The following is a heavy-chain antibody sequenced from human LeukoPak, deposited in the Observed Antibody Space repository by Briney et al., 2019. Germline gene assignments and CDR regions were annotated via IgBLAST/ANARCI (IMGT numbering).Heavy chain of an antibody. V-gene: IGHV1-18*01. Sequence: ASVKVSCKTSGYTFSRHGITWVRQAPGQGFEWIGWVSGYNGNTNYAQSVQGRVTMTTDTSTNTAYMELRSLRSDDTAVYYCAKDIHPGLDSGASCCFDYWGQGTPVTVSS. D-gene: IGHD3-22*01. J-gene: IGHJ4*02. CDR2: VSGYNGNT. CDR1: GYTFSRHG. CDR3: AKDIHPGLDSGASCCFDY.